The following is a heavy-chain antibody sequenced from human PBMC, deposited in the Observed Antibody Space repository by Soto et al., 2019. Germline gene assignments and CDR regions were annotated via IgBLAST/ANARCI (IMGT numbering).Heavy chain of an antibody. V-gene: IGHV1-18*01. CDR2: ISAYNGIP. CDR3: ARSGGGYDN. J-gene: IGHJ4*02. Sequence: QVRLVQSGIEVKKPGASVKVSCKTSGYTFSTYAISWVRQAPGQGLEWMGWISAYNGIPVYAQVFQGRVTMTTNTSTSTAYMELTSLRSDDTAVYYCARSGGGYDNWGQGTLVTVSS. D-gene: IGHD3-3*01. CDR1: GYTFSTYA.